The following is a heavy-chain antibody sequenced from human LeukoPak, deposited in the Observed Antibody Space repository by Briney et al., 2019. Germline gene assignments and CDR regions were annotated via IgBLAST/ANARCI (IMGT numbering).Heavy chain of an antibody. D-gene: IGHD5-18*01. J-gene: IGHJ4*02. V-gene: IGHV3-23*01. Sequence: PGGSLRLSCAASGFTFSSYAMSWVRQAPGKGLEWVSSISGIGGSTYYADSVKGRFTISRDNSKSTLYLQMNSLRAEDTAVYSCAKTYTYGWNYFDYWGQGTLATVSS. CDR3: AKTYTYGWNYFDY. CDR1: GFTFSSYA. CDR2: ISGIGGST.